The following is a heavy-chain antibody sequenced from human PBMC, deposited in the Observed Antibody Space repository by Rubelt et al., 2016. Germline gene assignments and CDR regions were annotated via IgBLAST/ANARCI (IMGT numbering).Heavy chain of an antibody. D-gene: IGHD2-8*01. CDR2: FDPEDGET. CDR3: ASNVLMVYAILGY. Sequence: GGFDPEDGETIYAQKFQGRVTMTEDTSTHTAYMELRSLRSDDTAVYYCASNVLMVYAILGYWGQGTLVTVSS. J-gene: IGHJ4*02. V-gene: IGHV1-24*01.